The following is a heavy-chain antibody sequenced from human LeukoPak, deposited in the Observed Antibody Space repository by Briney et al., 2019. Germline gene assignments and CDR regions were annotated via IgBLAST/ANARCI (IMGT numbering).Heavy chain of an antibody. J-gene: IGHJ3*02. Sequence: GESLKISCAASGFTFRSYEMNWVRQAPRKGLEGGSYISISASNIYYADSVKGRLTISRDNAKNSLDLQMNSLRAEDTAVYYCMRGGSRPYKYNAFDIWGQGTMVTVSS. CDR2: ISISASNI. D-gene: IGHD2-2*01. CDR3: MRGGSRPYKYNAFDI. V-gene: IGHV3-48*03. CDR1: GFTFRSYE.